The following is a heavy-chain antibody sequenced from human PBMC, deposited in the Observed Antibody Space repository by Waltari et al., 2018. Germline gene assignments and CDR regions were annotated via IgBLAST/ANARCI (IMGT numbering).Heavy chain of an antibody. D-gene: IGHD1-26*01. CDR3: ARDSLSIVGAKGGYYYYMDV. V-gene: IGHV4-4*07. J-gene: IGHJ6*03. CDR2: IYTSGST. Sequence: VQLQESGPGLVKPSETLSLTCTVSGGSISSYYWSWIRQPAGTGLEWIGRIYTSGSTNYNPSLKSRVTMSVDTSKNQFSLKLSSVTAADTAVYYCARDSLSIVGAKGGYYYYMDVWGKGTTVTISS. CDR1: GGSISSYY.